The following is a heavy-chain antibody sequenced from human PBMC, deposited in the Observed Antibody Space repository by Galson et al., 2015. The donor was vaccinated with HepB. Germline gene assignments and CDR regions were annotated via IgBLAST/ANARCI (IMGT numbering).Heavy chain of an antibody. CDR3: ARGKYGSSWSATDPTVYYFDY. V-gene: IGHV3-7*03. Sequence: SLRLSCAASGFTFSSYWMSWVRQAPGKGLEWVANIKQDGSEKYYVDSVKGRFTISRDNAKNSLYLQMNSLRAEDTAVYYCARGKYGSSWSATDPTVYYFDYWGQGTLVTVSS. CDR2: IKQDGSEK. J-gene: IGHJ4*02. CDR1: GFTFSSYW. D-gene: IGHD6-13*01.